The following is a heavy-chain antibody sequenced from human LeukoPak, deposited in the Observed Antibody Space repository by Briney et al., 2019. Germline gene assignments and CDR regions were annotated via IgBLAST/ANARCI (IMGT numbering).Heavy chain of an antibody. D-gene: IGHD3-22*01. V-gene: IGHV1-2*02. CDR2: INPNSGGT. Sequence: GASVKVSCKASGYTFTGYYMHWVRQAPGQGLEWMGWINPNSGGTNYAQKFQGRVTMTRDTSISTAYMELSRLRSDDTAVYYCARDRGYYDSSGYSYNWFDPWGQGTLVTVSS. CDR3: ARDRGYYDSSGYSYNWFDP. CDR1: GYTFTGYY. J-gene: IGHJ5*02.